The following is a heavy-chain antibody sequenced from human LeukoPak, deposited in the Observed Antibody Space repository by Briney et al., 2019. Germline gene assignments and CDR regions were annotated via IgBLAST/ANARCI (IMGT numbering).Heavy chain of an antibody. J-gene: IGHJ4*02. CDR1: GFTFSNYA. CDR2: MSYDGSKK. CDR3: AKDGPSRQPVVPAAVDY. V-gene: IGHV3-30*18. Sequence: GRSLRLSCAASGFTFSNYAMQWVRQAPGKGLEWVAIMSYDGSKKYYADSVKGRFIISRDNSKNTLYLQMNSLRAEDTAVYYCAKDGPSRQPVVPAAVDYWGQGTLVTVSS. D-gene: IGHD2-2*01.